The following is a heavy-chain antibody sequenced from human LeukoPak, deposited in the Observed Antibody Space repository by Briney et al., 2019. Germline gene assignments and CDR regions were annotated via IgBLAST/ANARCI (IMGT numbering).Heavy chain of an antibody. CDR3: AKPSSILLWFGELLSEFDY. CDR2: ISGSGGST. Sequence: PGGSLRLSCAASGFTFSSYAMSWVRQAPGKGLEWVSAISGSGGSTYYADSVKGRFTISRDNSKNTLYLQMNSLRAEDTAVYYCAKPSSILLWFGELLSEFDYWGQGTLVTVSS. CDR1: GFTFSSYA. D-gene: IGHD3-10*01. J-gene: IGHJ4*02. V-gene: IGHV3-23*01.